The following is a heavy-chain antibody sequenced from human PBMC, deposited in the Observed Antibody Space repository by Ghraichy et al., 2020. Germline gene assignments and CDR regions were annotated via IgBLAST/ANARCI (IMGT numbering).Heavy chain of an antibody. J-gene: IGHJ4*02. V-gene: IGHV4-39*01. D-gene: IGHD2-21*01. CDR2: IYYSGST. CDR1: GGSINSYSYY. Sequence: SETLSLTCTVSGGSINSYSYYWGWIRQPPGKGLEWIGSIYYSGSTDYNPSLETRVTISVDTSKNQFSLKVTSVTAADTAVYYCARTYCSGDCFSLGVIDYWGQGTLVTVSS. CDR3: ARTYCSGDCFSLGVIDY.